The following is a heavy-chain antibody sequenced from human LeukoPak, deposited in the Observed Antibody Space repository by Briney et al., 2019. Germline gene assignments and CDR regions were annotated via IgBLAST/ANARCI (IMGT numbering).Heavy chain of an antibody. Sequence: SETLSLTCSVSGGSISSYYWSWIRQPPGKGLEWIGYIYYSGSTNFNPSLKSRVTISVDTSKNQFSLKLSSVTAADAAVYYCARHTVTTLGGPDYWGQGTLVTVSS. V-gene: IGHV4-59*08. J-gene: IGHJ4*02. CDR2: IYYSGST. CDR3: ARHTVTTLGGPDY. D-gene: IGHD4-17*01. CDR1: GGSISSYY.